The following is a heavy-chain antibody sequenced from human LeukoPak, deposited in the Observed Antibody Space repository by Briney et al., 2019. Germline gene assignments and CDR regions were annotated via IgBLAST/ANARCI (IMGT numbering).Heavy chain of an antibody. CDR1: GYTLTELS. CDR2: FDPEDGET. Sequence: ASVTVSCKVSGYTLTELSMHWVRQAPGKGLEWMGGFDPEDGETIYAQKFQGRVTMTEDTSTDTAYMELSSLRSEDTAVYYCARDGRVLGAPYYFYGMGVWGQGTTVTVSS. V-gene: IGHV1-24*01. CDR3: ARDGRVLGAPYYFYGMGV. D-gene: IGHD3-16*01. J-gene: IGHJ6*02.